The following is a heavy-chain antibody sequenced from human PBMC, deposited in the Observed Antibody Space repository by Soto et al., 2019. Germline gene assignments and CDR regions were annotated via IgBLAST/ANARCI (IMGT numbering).Heavy chain of an antibody. J-gene: IGHJ4*02. V-gene: IGHV3-21*01. CDR2: ISSSSSYI. CDR3: ASYGPANGPFDY. D-gene: IGHD2-8*01. Sequence: GGSLRLSCAASGFTFSSYSMNWVRQAPGKGLEWVSSISSSSSYIYYADSVKGRFTISRDNAKNSLYLQMNSLRAEDMAVYYCASYGPANGPFDYWGQGTLVTVSS. CDR1: GFTFSSYS.